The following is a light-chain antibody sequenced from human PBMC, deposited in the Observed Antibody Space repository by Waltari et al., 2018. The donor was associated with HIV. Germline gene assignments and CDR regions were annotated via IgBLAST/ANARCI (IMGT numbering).Light chain of an antibody. Sequence: SYELTQPPSVSVSPGQTARIICSGEALPKQYAFWYQQKPGQAPVVVIYKDNERPSVIPERFSGSSSGTTVTLTISGVQADDEADYYCQSADSSGTYWVFGGGTKLTVL. J-gene: IGLJ3*02. CDR1: ALPKQY. V-gene: IGLV3-25*03. CDR3: QSADSSGTYWV. CDR2: KDN.